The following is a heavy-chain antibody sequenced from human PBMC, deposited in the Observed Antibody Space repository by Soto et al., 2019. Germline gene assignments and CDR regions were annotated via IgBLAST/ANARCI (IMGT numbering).Heavy chain of an antibody. CDR3: ARGRGALIVISNWFDP. CDR1: GLTFEDYA. V-gene: IGHV3-9*01. J-gene: IGHJ5*02. CDR2: INWNSGST. D-gene: IGHD1-26*01. Sequence: EVQLVESGGGLVQPGRSLRLSCEASGLTFEDYAMHWIRQAPGKGLEWVAGINWNSGSTGYADSVKGRFTISRDNVNNSLHLEMSTLKAEDTAMYYCARGRGALIVISNWFDPWGQGTLVTVSS.